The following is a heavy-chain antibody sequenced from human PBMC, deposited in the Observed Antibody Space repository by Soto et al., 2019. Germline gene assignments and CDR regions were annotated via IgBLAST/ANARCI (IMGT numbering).Heavy chain of an antibody. Sequence: QVQLVQSGAEVKKPESSVKVSCKAPGGTFSTYAISWARQAPGQGLEWMGGIIPMFGTATYAQRFQDRVTITADESPNTVYMELSSLRSEDTAVYFCASGIQLWLRRIDDGYSGWGQGTGVTVSS. CDR3: ASGIQLWLRRIDDGYSG. J-gene: IGHJ4*02. V-gene: IGHV1-69*12. CDR1: GGTFSTYA. CDR2: IIPMFGTA. D-gene: IGHD5-18*01.